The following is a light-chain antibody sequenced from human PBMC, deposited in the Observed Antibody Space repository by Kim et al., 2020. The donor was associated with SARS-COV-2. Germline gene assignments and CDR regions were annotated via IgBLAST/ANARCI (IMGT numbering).Light chain of an antibody. Sequence: PGERATLSCRASQSLRNNYLTWYQQKPGQAPRLLIYGASSRATGIPERFSGSGSGTDFTLTISRLEPEDSAVYYCHQYVSSLWTFGQGTKV. CDR3: HQYVSSLWT. CDR2: GAS. V-gene: IGKV3-20*01. CDR1: QSLRNNY. J-gene: IGKJ1*01.